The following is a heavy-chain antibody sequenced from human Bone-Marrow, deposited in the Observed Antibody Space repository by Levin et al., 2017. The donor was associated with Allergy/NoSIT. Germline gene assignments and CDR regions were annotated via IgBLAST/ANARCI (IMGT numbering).Heavy chain of an antibody. D-gene: IGHD4-11*01. V-gene: IGHV3-72*01. Sequence: PGGSLRLSCAVSGFISSDYYMDWIRQAPGKGLEWVGRIRNRDHSYATQYAASVKGRFTISGDESKNSLFLQMKSLETEDTAVYYCDRELGGRAYNFDLWGQGTLVTVSS. J-gene: IGHJ4*02. CDR3: DRELGGRAYNFDL. CDR1: GFISSDYY. CDR2: IRNRDHSYAT.